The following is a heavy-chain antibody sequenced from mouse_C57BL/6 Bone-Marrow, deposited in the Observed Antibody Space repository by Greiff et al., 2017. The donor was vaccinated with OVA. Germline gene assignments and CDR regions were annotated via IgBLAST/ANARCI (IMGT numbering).Heavy chain of an antibody. CDR1: GYTFTSYW. CDR2: INPSNGGT. CDR3: ARGAVYYYGSSYWYFDV. Sequence: QVHVKQPGTELVKPGASVKLSCKASGYTFTSYWMHWVKQRPGQGLEWIGNINPSNGGTNYNEKFKSKATLTVDKSSSTAYMQLSSLTSEDSAVYYCARGAVYYYGSSYWYFDVWGTGTTVTVSS. D-gene: IGHD1-1*01. V-gene: IGHV1-53*01. J-gene: IGHJ1*03.